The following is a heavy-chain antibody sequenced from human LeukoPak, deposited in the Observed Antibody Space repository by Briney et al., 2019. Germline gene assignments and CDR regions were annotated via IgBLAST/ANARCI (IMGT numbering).Heavy chain of an antibody. Sequence: SETLSLTCAVYGGSFSGYYWSWIRQPPGKGLEWIGEINHSGSTNYNPSLKSRVTISVDTSKNQFSLKLSSVTAADTAVCYCARRSGSYYHYWGQGTLVTVSS. CDR3: ARRSGSYYHY. D-gene: IGHD1-26*01. CDR1: GGSFSGYY. V-gene: IGHV4-34*01. CDR2: INHSGST. J-gene: IGHJ4*02.